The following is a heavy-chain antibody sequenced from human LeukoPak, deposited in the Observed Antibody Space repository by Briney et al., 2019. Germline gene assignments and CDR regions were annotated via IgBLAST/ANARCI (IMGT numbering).Heavy chain of an antibody. V-gene: IGHV4-59*08. Sequence: SETLSLTCTVSGGSISSYYWSWIRQPPGKGLEWIGYIYYSGSTNYNPSLKGRVTISVDTSKNQFSLKLSSVTAADTAVYYCASSYSSGWVDYWGQGTLVTVSS. D-gene: IGHD6-19*01. CDR3: ASSYSSGWVDY. J-gene: IGHJ4*02. CDR1: GGSISSYY. CDR2: IYYSGST.